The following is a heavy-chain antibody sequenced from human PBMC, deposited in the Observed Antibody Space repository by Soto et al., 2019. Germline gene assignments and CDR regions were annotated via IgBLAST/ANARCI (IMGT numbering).Heavy chain of an antibody. CDR1: GFTFSSYS. CDR2: ISSSSSYI. D-gene: IGHD3-16*01. Sequence: EVQLVESGGGLVKPGGSLRLSCAASGFTFSSYSMNWVRQAPGKGLEWVSSISSSSSYIYYADSVKGRFTISRDNAKNSLYLQMNSLRAEDSAVYYCARIVRYDDIWGALHSASFDDWGQGTLVTVSS. CDR3: ARIVRYDDIWGALHSASFDD. J-gene: IGHJ4*02. V-gene: IGHV3-21*01.